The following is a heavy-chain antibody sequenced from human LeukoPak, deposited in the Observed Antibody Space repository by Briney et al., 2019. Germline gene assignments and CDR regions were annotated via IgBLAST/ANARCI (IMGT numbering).Heavy chain of an antibody. J-gene: IGHJ1*01. CDR3: ASNNYPDYGQLGEYFQH. V-gene: IGHV3-64*01. CDR2: ISSNGGST. D-gene: IGHD4-17*01. Sequence: GGSLRLSCAASGFTFSSYAMHWVRQAPGKGLEYVSAISSNGGSTYYANSVRGRFTISRDNSKNTLYLQMGSLRAEDMAVYYCASNNYPDYGQLGEYFQHWGQGTLVTVSS. CDR1: GFTFSSYA.